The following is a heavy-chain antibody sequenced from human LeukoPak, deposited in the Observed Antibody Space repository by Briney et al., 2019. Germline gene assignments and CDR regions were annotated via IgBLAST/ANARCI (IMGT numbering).Heavy chain of an antibody. Sequence: SETLSLTCTVSGDSINTYYWSWIRQPPGKALEWVGYIYYSGSTNYNPSLKSRVTISVDTSKNQFSLRLTSVTAADTAVYYCARALRQQLFTGWFDPWGQGTLVTVSS. V-gene: IGHV4-59*01. CDR2: IYYSGST. D-gene: IGHD6-13*01. J-gene: IGHJ5*02. CDR3: ARALRQQLFTGWFDP. CDR1: GDSINTYY.